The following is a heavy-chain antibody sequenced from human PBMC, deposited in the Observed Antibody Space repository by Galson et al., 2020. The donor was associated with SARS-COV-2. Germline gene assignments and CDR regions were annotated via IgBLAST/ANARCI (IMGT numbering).Heavy chain of an antibody. V-gene: IGHV2-70*11. CDR3: ARQYNALSGASDH. CDR2: IDWDDDK. J-gene: IGHJ4*02. CDR1: GFSLSTSGMC. D-gene: IGHD1-20*01. Sequence: SGPTLVKPTQTLTLACTFSGFSLSTSGMCVNWIRQPPGKALEWRARIDWDDDKYYSTSLKTRLTISKDTSKNQVVLIMTNMDPMDTATYYCARQYNALSGASDHWGQGTLVTVSS.